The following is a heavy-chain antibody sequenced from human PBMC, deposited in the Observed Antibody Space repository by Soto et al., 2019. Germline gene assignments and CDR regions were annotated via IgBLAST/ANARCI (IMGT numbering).Heavy chain of an antibody. CDR2: IKPDGRAK. CDR1: GFSFSSYW. V-gene: IGHV3-7*03. CDR3: AGEGVRNGAYNGWLDP. D-gene: IGHD3-16*01. Sequence: GGSLRLSCAASGFSFSSYWMTWVRHAPGKGLEWVANIKPDGRAKYYVASVKGRFTISRDTGKNLLYLQMDSLAPDDTAVYHSAGEGVRNGAYNGWLDPWGQGTLVTVSS. J-gene: IGHJ5*02.